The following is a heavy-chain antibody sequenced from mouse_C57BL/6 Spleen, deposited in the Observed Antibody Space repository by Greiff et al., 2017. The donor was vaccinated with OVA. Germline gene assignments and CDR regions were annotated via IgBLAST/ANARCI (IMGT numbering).Heavy chain of an antibody. CDR1: GFTFSDFY. V-gene: IGHV7-1*01. CDR3: AIDDGYGKDYAMDY. D-gene: IGHD2-10*02. CDR2: SRNKANDYTT. Sequence: EVQVVESGGGLVQSGRSLRLSCATSGFTFSDFYMEWVRQAPGKGLEWIAASRNKANDYTTEYSASVKGRFIVSRDTSQSILYLQMNALRAEDTAIYYCAIDDGYGKDYAMDYWGQGTSVTVSS. J-gene: IGHJ4*01.